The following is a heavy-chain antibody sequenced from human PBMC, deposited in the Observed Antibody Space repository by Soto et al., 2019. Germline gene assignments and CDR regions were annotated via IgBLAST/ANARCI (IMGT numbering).Heavy chain of an antibody. J-gene: IGHJ5*02. CDR1: GAALNSGNYY. D-gene: IGHD1-20*01. V-gene: IGHV4-31*03. CDR3: ARLRIDTNNYKWFHP. CDR2: IYVTGAV. Sequence: SETLSLTCSVSGAALNSGNYYWSWIRQVPGKGLEWIGHIYVTGAVDYNPSLRDRITISQDTSEKQFSLNLRLVTAADTAVYYCARLRIDTNNYKWFHPWGQGTLVTVS.